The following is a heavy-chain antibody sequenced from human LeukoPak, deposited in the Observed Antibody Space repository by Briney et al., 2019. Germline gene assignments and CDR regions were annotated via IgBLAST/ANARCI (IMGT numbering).Heavy chain of an antibody. CDR3: ARVAGIAAADAFDI. CDR1: GITFSSYS. D-gene: IGHD6-13*01. J-gene: IGHJ3*02. V-gene: IGHV3-21*01. Sequence: RTGGSLRLSCAASGITFSSYSMNWVRQSPGKGLEWVSSISSGSRYLDYADSVKGRSPTSRANAKTPPSLHMTSRRAEATAVYYCARVAGIAAADAFDIWGQGTMVTV. CDR2: ISSGSRYL.